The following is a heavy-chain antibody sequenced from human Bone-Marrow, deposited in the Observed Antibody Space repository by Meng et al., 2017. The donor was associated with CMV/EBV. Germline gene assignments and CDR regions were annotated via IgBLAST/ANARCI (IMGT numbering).Heavy chain of an antibody. V-gene: IGHV3-53*01. CDR3: ARGSGSYYYFGMDV. J-gene: IGHJ6*02. CDR1: GFSVSSDY. Sequence: GGSLRLSCAVSGFSVSSDYMHWVRQAPGKGLEWVSVIYPAGSTYYADSVKGRFTISRDSSKNTLHLQMNSLRAEDRSVCYCARGSGSYYYFGMDVWGQGTTVTVSS. D-gene: IGHD1-26*01. CDR2: IYPAGST.